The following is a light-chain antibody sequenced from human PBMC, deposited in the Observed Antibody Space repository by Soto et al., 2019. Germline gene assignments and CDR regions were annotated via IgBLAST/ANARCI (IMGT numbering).Light chain of an antibody. Sequence: QSALTQPASVSGSPGQSITISCTGTSSDIGAYNFVSWYQQPPGKAPKLMLYDVNIRPSGVSNRFSGSKSGNTASLTISGLQAEDEADYYCTSWTTSTTMIFGGGTKLNVL. CDR3: TSWTTSTTMI. J-gene: IGLJ2*01. CDR2: DVN. CDR1: SSDIGAYNF. V-gene: IGLV2-14*03.